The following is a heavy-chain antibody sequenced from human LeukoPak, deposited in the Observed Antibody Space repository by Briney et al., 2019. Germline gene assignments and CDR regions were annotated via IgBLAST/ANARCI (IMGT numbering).Heavy chain of an antibody. CDR3: ARVRAEGYCSSTSCYSWFDP. V-gene: IGHV4-59*12. Sequence: PSETLSLTCTVSGGSISSYYWSWIRQPPGKGLEWIGYIYYSGSTYYNPSLKSRVTISVDTSKNQFSLKLSSVTAADTAVYYCARVRAEGYCSSTSCYSWFDPWGQGTLVTVSS. CDR1: GGSISSYY. J-gene: IGHJ5*02. D-gene: IGHD2-2*02. CDR2: IYYSGST.